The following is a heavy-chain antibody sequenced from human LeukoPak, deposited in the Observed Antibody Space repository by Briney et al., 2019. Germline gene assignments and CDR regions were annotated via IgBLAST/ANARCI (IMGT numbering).Heavy chain of an antibody. CDR1: GFTFSNYA. CDR2: ISYDGSNK. J-gene: IGHJ4*02. CDR3: ARSYGGNSYYFDY. V-gene: IGHV3-30-3*01. D-gene: IGHD4-23*01. Sequence: GGSLRLSCAASGFTFSNYAMSWVRQAPGKGLEWVAVISYDGSNKYYADSVKGRFTISRDNSKNTLYLQMNSLRAEDTAVYYCARSYGGNSYYFDYWGQGTLVTVSS.